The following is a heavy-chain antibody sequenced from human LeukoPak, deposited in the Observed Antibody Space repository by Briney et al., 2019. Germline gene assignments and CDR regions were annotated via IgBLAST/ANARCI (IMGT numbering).Heavy chain of an antibody. CDR1: GYTFTGYY. Sequence: GASVKVSFKASGYTFTGYYMHWVRQAPGQGLEWMGGINPNSGDTHYAQKFQGRVTMTRDTPINTAYMELSRLRSDDTAVYYCARDQAFVYCSGGTCYDDYWGQGSLVTVSS. CDR2: INPNSGDT. V-gene: IGHV1-2*02. CDR3: ARDQAFVYCSGGTCYDDY. J-gene: IGHJ4*02. D-gene: IGHD2-15*01.